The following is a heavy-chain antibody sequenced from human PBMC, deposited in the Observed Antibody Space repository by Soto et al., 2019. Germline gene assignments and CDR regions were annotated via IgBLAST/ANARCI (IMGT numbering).Heavy chain of an antibody. Sequence: PGGSLRLSCAASGFTFSSYPMSWVRQAPGKGLEWVSAISGSGGSTYYADSVKGRFTISRDNSKNTLYLQMNSLRAEDTAVYYCSSSSSWKGVYYYYGMDVWGQGTTVTVSS. CDR3: SSSSSWKGVYYYYGMDV. CDR2: ISGSGGST. CDR1: GFTFSSYP. D-gene: IGHD6-13*01. V-gene: IGHV3-23*01. J-gene: IGHJ6*02.